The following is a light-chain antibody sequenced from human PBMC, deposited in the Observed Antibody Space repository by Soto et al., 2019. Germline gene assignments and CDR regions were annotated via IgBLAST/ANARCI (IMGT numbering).Light chain of an antibody. Sequence: DIVMTQSPLSLPVTPGEPAFISCRSSQSLLHSNGYNYLDWYLQKPGQSPQLLIYLGSNRASGVPDRFSGSGSGTDFTQKISRVEAEDVGVYYCMQALQTPRTFGPGTKVDI. CDR2: LGS. CDR3: MQALQTPRT. V-gene: IGKV2-28*01. CDR1: QSLLHSNGYNY. J-gene: IGKJ3*01.